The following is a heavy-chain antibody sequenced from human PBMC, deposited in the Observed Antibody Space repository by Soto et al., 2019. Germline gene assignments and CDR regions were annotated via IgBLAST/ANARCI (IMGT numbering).Heavy chain of an antibody. Sequence: SETLSLTCTVSGGSISSYYWSWIRQPPGKGLEWIGYIYYSGSTNYNPSLKSRVTISVDTSKNQFSLKLSSVTAADTAVYYCAREHNWNNWFDPWGQGTLVTVSS. J-gene: IGHJ5*02. V-gene: IGHV4-59*01. CDR3: AREHNWNNWFDP. CDR1: GGSISSYY. CDR2: IYYSGST. D-gene: IGHD1-20*01.